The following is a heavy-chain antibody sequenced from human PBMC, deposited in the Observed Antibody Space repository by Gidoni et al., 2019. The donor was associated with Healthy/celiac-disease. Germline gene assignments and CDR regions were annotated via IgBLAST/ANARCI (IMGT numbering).Heavy chain of an antibody. CDR2: IYYSGST. J-gene: IGHJ4*01. CDR1: GGSISSSSYY. D-gene: IGHD3-16*02. CDR3: ASGRIMITFGGVIAD. Sequence: QLHLQESGPGLVKSSETLSLTCTVSGGSISSSSYYWRWIHQPPGKGLEWIGSIYYSGSTYYDPSLKRRVTIYVDTSKDQYSLKLSSVTAADTAVYYCASGRIMITFGGVIADWGQGTLVTVSS. V-gene: IGHV4-39*01.